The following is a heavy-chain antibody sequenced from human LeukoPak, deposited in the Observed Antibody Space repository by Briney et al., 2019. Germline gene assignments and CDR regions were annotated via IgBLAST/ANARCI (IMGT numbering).Heavy chain of an antibody. CDR1: GGPVSSGSYY. CDR3: ARVPPGYCSSTSCYEWGRFDY. D-gene: IGHD2-2*01. J-gene: IGHJ4*02. CDR2: IYYSGST. V-gene: IGHV4-61*01. Sequence: SETLSLTCTVSGGPVSSGSYYWSWIRQPPGTGLEWIGYIYYSGSTNYNPSLKSRVTISVDTSKNQFSLKLSSVTAADTAVYYCARVPPGYCSSTSCYEWGRFDYWGQGTLVTVSS.